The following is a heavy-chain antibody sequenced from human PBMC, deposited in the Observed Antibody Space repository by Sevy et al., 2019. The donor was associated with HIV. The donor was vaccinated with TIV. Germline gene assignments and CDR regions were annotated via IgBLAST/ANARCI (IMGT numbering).Heavy chain of an antibody. CDR2: IKQDGSEK. D-gene: IGHD5-18*01. CDR1: GFTFSSYW. J-gene: IGHJ6*02. V-gene: IGHV3-7*01. Sequence: GGSLRLSCAASGFTFSSYWMSWVRQAPGKGLEWVANIKQDGSEKNYVDSGKGRLTISRDNAKNSLYLQMNSLRAEDTSVYYCASGKAYTGSYYYYGMDVWGQGTTVTVSS. CDR3: ASGKAYTGSYYYYGMDV.